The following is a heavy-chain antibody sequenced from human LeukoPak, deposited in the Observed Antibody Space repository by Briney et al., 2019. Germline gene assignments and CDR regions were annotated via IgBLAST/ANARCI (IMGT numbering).Heavy chain of an antibody. Sequence: SETLSLTCSVSGGSITSSGYYWSWLRQPPGKGLEWIGYIYHSGSTSYNPSLKSRVVISIQKSKSQFSLNLNSVTAADTAVYYCARVGLQHFDYWGQGTLVTVPS. D-gene: IGHD4-11*01. CDR3: ARVGLQHFDY. CDR2: IYHSGST. V-gene: IGHV4-30-2*01. J-gene: IGHJ4*02. CDR1: GGSITSSGYY.